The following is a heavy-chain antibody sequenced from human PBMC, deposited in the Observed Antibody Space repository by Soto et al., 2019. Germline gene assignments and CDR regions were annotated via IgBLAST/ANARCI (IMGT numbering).Heavy chain of an antibody. D-gene: IGHD1-20*01. CDR3: ARGITLPTPLDY. J-gene: IGHJ4*02. CDR1: GYTYTSYA. V-gene: IGHV1-3*01. Sequence: GASVKPSSKAPGYTYTSYARHWLHQAPGQRLEWMGWINAGNGNTKYSQKFQGRVTITRDTSASTAYMELSSLRSEDTAVYYCARGITLPTPLDYWGQGTLVTVSS. CDR2: INAGNGNT.